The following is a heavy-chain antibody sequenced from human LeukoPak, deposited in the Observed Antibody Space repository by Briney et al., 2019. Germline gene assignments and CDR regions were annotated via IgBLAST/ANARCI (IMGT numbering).Heavy chain of an antibody. CDR2: IRYDGSNK. J-gene: IGHJ6*03. D-gene: IGHD4-17*01. V-gene: IGHV3-30*02. CDR1: GFTFSSYG. CDR3: AKDPSVTSYYYYYMDV. Sequence: GGSLRLSCAASGFTFSSYGRHWVRQAPGKGLEWVAFIRYDGSNKYYADSVKGRFTISRDNSKNTLYLQMNSLRAEDTAVYYCAKDPSVTSYYYYYMDVWGKGTTVTISS.